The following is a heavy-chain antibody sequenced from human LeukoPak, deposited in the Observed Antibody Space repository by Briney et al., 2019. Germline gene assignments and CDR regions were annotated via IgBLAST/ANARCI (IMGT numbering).Heavy chain of an antibody. V-gene: IGHV3-30*18. J-gene: IGHJ4*02. CDR3: AKDSGDYGDYEPGYFDY. Sequence: GGSLRLSCAASGFTFSSYGMHWVRQAPGKGLEWVAVISYDGSNKYYADSVKGRFTISRDNPKNTLYLQMNSLRAEDTAVYYCAKDSGDYGDYEPGYFDYWGQGTLVTVSS. CDR2: ISYDGSNK. D-gene: IGHD4-17*01. CDR1: GFTFSSYG.